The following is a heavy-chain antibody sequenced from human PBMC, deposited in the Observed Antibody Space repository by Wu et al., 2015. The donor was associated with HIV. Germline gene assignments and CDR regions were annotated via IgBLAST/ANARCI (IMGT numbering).Heavy chain of an antibody. CDR1: GGTFSSYA. V-gene: IGHV1-69*12. CDR3: ARVGRIVGATPLDWYFDL. Sequence: QVQLVQSGAEVKKPGSSVKVSCKASGGTFSSYAISWVRQAPGQGLEWMGGIIPIFGTANYAQKFQGRVTITADESTSTAYMELSSLRSEDTAVYYCARVGRIVGATPLDWYFDLVGPWHPWSLSP. CDR2: IIPIFGTA. J-gene: IGHJ2*01. D-gene: IGHD1-26*01.